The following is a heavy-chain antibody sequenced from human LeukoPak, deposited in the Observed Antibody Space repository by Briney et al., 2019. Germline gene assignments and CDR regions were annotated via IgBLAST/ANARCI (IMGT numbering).Heavy chain of an antibody. V-gene: IGHV3-23*01. CDR2: ISGSGGST. CDR1: GFAFSSYV. Sequence: GGSLRLSCAASGFAFSSYVKTWVRQAPGKGLEWVSGISGSGGSTYDADSVKGRFTVSRDNSKSTLYLQLNSLRVEDTAVYYCAKVDGVRAAPGRGRVDSWGQGTLVTVSS. CDR3: AKVDGVRAAPGRGRVDS. D-gene: IGHD6-13*01. J-gene: IGHJ4*02.